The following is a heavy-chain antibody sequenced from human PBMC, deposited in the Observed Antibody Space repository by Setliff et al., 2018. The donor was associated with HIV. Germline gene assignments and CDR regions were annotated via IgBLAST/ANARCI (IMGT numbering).Heavy chain of an antibody. Sequence: SVKVSCKASGGTFSSYAINWVRQAPGQGLEWMGGIIPIFGTANYAQKFQGRLTIPADESLTTAYVELSSLTSEDTAVYYCARPTTEGDYYDSSGYLSGAFDIWGQGTMVTVSS. CDR3: ARPTTEGDYYDSSGYLSGAFDI. D-gene: IGHD3-22*01. CDR1: GGTFSSYA. J-gene: IGHJ3*02. V-gene: IGHV1-69*13. CDR2: IIPIFGTA.